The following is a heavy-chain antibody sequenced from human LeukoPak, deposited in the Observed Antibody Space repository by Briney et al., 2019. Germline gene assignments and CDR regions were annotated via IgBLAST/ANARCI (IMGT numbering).Heavy chain of an antibody. CDR2: ISSSSSYT. J-gene: IGHJ4*02. D-gene: IGHD3-10*01. CDR1: GFTFSDYY. V-gene: IGHV3-11*05. CDR3: ARVRGGYYFDY. Sequence: GGSLRLSCAASGFTFSDYYMSWIRQAPGKGLEWVSYISSSSSYTNYADSVKGRFTISRDNAKNLLYLQMNSLRPEDTAVYHCARVRGGYYFDYWGQGTLVTDSS.